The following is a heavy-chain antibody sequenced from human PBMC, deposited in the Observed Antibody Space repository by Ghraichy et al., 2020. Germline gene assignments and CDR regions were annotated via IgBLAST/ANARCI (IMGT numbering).Heavy chain of an antibody. CDR3: ASSVDTAMAIPFDY. Sequence: SETLSLTCTVSGGSISSYYWSWIRQPPGKGLEWIGYIYYSGSTNYNPSLKSRVTISVDTSKNQFSLKLSSVTAADTAVYYWASSVDTAMAIPFDYWGQGTLVTVSS. J-gene: IGHJ4*02. CDR2: IYYSGST. V-gene: IGHV4-59*01. D-gene: IGHD5-18*01. CDR1: GGSISSYY.